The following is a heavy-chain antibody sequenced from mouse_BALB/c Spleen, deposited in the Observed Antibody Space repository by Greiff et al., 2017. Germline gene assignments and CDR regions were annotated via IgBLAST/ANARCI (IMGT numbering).Heavy chain of an antibody. V-gene: IGHV5-6-5*01. CDR1: GFTFSSYA. D-gene: IGHD1-2*01. J-gene: IGHJ2*01. Sequence: EVQLVESGGGLVKPGGSLKLSCAASGFTFSSYAMSWVRQTPEKRLEWVASIISGGSTYYPDSVKGRFTISRDNARNILYLQMSSLRSEDTAMYYCARDGYYFDYWGQGTTLTVSS. CDR2: IISGGST. CDR3: ARDGYYFDY.